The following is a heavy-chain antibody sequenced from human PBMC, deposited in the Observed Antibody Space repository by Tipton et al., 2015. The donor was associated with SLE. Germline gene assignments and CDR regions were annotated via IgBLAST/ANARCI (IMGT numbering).Heavy chain of an antibody. CDR3: ARESPPVDV. J-gene: IGHJ6*04. Sequence: TLSLTCTVSGGSISSGSYYWSWIRQPAGKGLEWIGRIYTSGSTNYNPSLKSRVTISVDTSKNQFSLKLSSVTAAGTAVYYCARESPPVDVWGKGTTVTVSS. CDR1: GGSISSGSYY. CDR2: IYTSGST. V-gene: IGHV4-61*02.